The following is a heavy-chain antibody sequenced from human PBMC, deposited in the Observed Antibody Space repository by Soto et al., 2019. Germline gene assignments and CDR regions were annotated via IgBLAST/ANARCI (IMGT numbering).Heavy chain of an antibody. V-gene: IGHV3-66*01. J-gene: IGHJ4*02. CDR2: IYSGGST. Sequence: EVHLVESGGGLVQPGGSLRLSCAASGFTVRSNYMTWVRQVPEKGLEWVSVIYSGGSTYYADSVKGRFTISRDNSKNTLYLQMNSLRAEDTAVYYCARDGGTYGHGPLGYWGQGTLVTVSS. D-gene: IGHD4-17*01. CDR3: ARDGGTYGHGPLGY. CDR1: GFTVRSNY.